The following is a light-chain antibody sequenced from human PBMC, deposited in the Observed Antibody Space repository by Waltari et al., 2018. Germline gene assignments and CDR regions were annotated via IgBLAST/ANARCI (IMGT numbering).Light chain of an antibody. V-gene: IGKV3-11*01. CDR1: HSVSTY. J-gene: IGKJ2*01. Sequence: EIVLTQSPATLSLSPGDRATLSCRASHSVSTYFAWYQQRPGQAPRLLIYDSSNRATGVPARFSGSGSETDFTLTISSLEPEDFAVYYCQQRSNWPTYTFGQGTKLEIK. CDR3: QQRSNWPTYT. CDR2: DSS.